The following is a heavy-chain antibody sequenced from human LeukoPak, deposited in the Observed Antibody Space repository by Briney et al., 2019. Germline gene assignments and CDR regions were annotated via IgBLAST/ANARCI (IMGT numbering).Heavy chain of an antibody. V-gene: IGHV3-74*01. J-gene: IGHJ4*02. CDR2: INSDGSWT. D-gene: IGHD2-2*01. CDR1: GNYW. CDR3: VSFYETY. Sequence: GRSLRLSYAASGNYWMHWVRQAPGKGLVWVSHINSDGSWTSYADSVKGRFTISKDNAKNTVYLQMNNLRAEDTAVYYCVSFYETYWGRGTLVTVSS.